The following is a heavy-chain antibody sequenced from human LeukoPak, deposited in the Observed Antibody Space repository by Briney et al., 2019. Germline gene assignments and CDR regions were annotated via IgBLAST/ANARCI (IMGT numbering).Heavy chain of an antibody. Sequence: ASVKVSCKASGYTFTSYAMHWVRQAPGQRLEWMGWINAGNENTKYSQKFQGRVSITRDTSASTAYMELSSLTSEDTAVYYCARDLYGDYFDYWGRGTLVTVSS. CDR1: GYTFTSYA. J-gene: IGHJ4*02. D-gene: IGHD3-16*01. CDR3: ARDLYGDYFDY. V-gene: IGHV1-3*01. CDR2: INAGNENT.